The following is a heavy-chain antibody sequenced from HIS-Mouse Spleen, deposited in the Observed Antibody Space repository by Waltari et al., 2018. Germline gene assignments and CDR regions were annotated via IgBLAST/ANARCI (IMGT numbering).Heavy chain of an antibody. D-gene: IGHD6-13*01. CDR3: AREIPYSSSWYDWYFDL. Sequence: QLQLQESAPGLVKPSETLSLNCTVSGGSISSSSYYWVWIRQPPGKGLEWIGSIYYSGSTYYNPSLKSRVTISVDTSKNQFSLKLSSVTAADTAVYYCAREIPYSSSWYDWYFDLWGRGTLVTVSS. V-gene: IGHV4-39*07. CDR1: GGSISSSSYY. CDR2: IYYSGST. J-gene: IGHJ2*01.